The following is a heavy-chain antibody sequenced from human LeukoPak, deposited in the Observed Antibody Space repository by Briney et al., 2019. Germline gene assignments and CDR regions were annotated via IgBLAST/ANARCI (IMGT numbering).Heavy chain of an antibody. J-gene: IGHJ4*02. Sequence: PGGSLRLSCAASGFTFSSYGMHWVRQAPGKGLEWVAVISYDGSNKYYADSVKGRFTISRGNSKNTLYLQMNSLRAEDTAVYYCAKDRGAFSLWGQGTLVTVSS. D-gene: IGHD3-10*01. V-gene: IGHV3-30*18. CDR1: GFTFSSYG. CDR3: AKDRGAFSL. CDR2: ISYDGSNK.